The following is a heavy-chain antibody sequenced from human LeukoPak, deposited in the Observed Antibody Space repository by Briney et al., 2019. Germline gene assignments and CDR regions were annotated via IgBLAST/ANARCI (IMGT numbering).Heavy chain of an antibody. CDR1: GFTFNRYG. V-gene: IGHV3-30*18. Sequence: PGRSLRLSCSASGFTFNRYGMHWVRQAPGKGLEWVALISYEGSIKYYADSVKGRFTISRDNSKNTLYLQMNSLRAEDTAVYYCAKDPAYDFWSGYLDYWGQGTLVTVSS. D-gene: IGHD3-3*01. J-gene: IGHJ4*02. CDR3: AKDPAYDFWSGYLDY. CDR2: ISYEGSIK.